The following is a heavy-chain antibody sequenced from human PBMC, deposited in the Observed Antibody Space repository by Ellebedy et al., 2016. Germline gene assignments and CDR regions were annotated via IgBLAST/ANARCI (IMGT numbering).Heavy chain of an antibody. J-gene: IGHJ4*02. D-gene: IGHD5-18*01. Sequence: GSLRLSCTVSGVSISSYYWSWIRQPPGKGLEWIGYIYDSGSTNYNASLKSRVTISVDTSKNQFSLKLTSVTAADTAVYYCARVDTAMVIIYWGQGTLVTVSS. CDR1: GVSISSYY. CDR2: IYDSGST. V-gene: IGHV4-59*01. CDR3: ARVDTAMVIIY.